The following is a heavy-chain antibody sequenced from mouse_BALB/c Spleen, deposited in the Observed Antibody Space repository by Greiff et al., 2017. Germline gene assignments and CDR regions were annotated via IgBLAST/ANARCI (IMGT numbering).Heavy chain of an antibody. CDR2: ISSGGSYT. V-gene: IGHV5-6-4*01. Sequence: EVMLVESGGGLVKPGGSLKLSCAASGFTFSSYTMSWVRQTPEKRLEWVATISSGGSYTYYPDSVKGRFTISRDNAKNTLYLQMSSLKSEDTAMYYCTRDLNGNAWFAYWGQGTLVTVSA. CDR1: GFTFSSYT. D-gene: IGHD2-1*01. J-gene: IGHJ3*01. CDR3: TRDLNGNAWFAY.